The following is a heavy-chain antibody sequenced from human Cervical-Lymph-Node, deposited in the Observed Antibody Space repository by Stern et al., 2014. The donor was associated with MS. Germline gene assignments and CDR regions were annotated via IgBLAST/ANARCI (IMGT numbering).Heavy chain of an antibody. CDR2: IYYSGST. CDR1: GGSISSYY. V-gene: IGHV4-59*01. Sequence: VQLQESGPGLVKPSETLSLTCTVSGGSISSYYWSWIRQPPGKGLEWIGYIYYSGSTNYNPSLKSRVTISVDTSKNQFSLKLSSVNAADTAVYYCARGAADGPDYWGQGTLVTVSS. CDR3: ARGAADGPDY. J-gene: IGHJ4*02. D-gene: IGHD6-25*01.